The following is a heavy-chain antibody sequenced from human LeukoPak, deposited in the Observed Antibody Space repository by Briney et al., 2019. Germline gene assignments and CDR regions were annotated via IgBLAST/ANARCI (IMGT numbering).Heavy chain of an antibody. CDR1: GFTFSSYW. V-gene: IGHV3-30*03. D-gene: IGHD3-22*01. J-gene: IGHJ4*02. Sequence: GGSLRLSCAASGFTFSSYWMHWVRQAPGKGLEWVAVISYDGSNKYYADSVKGRFTISRDNSKNTLYLQMNSLRAEDTAVYYCARENLTYYYDSSGYLDYWGQGTLVTVSS. CDR2: ISYDGSNK. CDR3: ARENLTYYYDSSGYLDY.